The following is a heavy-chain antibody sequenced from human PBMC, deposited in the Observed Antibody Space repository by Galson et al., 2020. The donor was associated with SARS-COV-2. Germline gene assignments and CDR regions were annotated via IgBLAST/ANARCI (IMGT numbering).Heavy chain of an antibody. V-gene: IGHV3-23*01. Sequence: TGGSLRLSCAASGFTFSRFVMSWVRQAPGKGLEWVSGISGSDANTYYADSVKGRFTISRDISKNTMYLQMNSLRAEDTAVYYCARSCGGYCYGWVVVGAPTFYGMDVGGKGTTVTVSS. J-gene: IGHJ6*04. D-gene: IGHD2-21*02. CDR3: ARSCGGYCYGWVVVGAPTFYGMDV. CDR1: GFTFSRFV. CDR2: ISGSDANT.